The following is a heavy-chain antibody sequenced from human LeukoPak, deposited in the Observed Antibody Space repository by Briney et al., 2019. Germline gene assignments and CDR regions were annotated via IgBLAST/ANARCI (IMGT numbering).Heavy chain of an antibody. CDR2: ISAYNGDT. CDR1: GYIFASYG. J-gene: IGHJ4*02. V-gene: IGHV1-18*01. Sequence: GASVKVSCKXSGYIFASYGISWVRQAPGQGLEGMGWISAYNGDTKYAQNLQGRVTLTTDTSTGTAYMELRSLTSDDTALYYCARDTALIITPGGPDYWGRGTLITVSS. D-gene: IGHD3-10*01. CDR3: ARDTALIITPGGPDY.